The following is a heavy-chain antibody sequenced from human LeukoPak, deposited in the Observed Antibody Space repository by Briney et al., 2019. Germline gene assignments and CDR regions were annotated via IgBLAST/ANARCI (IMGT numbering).Heavy chain of an antibody. V-gene: IGHV3-53*01. CDR1: GLTVSSNY. J-gene: IGHJ6*03. Sequence: GGSLRLSCAASGLTVSSNYMSWVRQAPGKGLEWVSVIYSGGSTYYADSVKGRFTISRDNSKNTLYLQMNSLRAEDTAVYYCARSLGSGGSCYLCYYYYYMDVWGKGTTVTVSS. CDR2: IYSGGST. CDR3: ARSLGSGGSCYLCYYYYYMDV. D-gene: IGHD2-15*01.